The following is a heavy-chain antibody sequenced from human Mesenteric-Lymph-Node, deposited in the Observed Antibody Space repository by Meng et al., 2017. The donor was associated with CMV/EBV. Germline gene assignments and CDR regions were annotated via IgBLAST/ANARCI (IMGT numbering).Heavy chain of an antibody. D-gene: IGHD1-26*01. CDR1: GGSFSGYY. V-gene: IGHV4-34*01. Sequence: SETLSPTCAVYGGSFSGYYWSWIRQPPGKGLEWIGEINHSGSTNYNPSLKSRVTISVDTSKNQFSLKLSSVTAADTAVYYCARGGRSGSYSRVWGQGTLVTVSS. CDR3: ARGGRSGSYSRV. CDR2: INHSGST. J-gene: IGHJ4*02.